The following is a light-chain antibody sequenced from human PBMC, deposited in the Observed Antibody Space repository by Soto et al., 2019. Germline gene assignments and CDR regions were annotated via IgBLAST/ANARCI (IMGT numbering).Light chain of an antibody. J-gene: IGLJ2*01. CDR2: DVS. V-gene: IGLV2-14*03. CDR3: SSYTSSSPLWV. CDR1: SSDVGGYNY. Sequence: QSALTQPPSVSGSPGQSITISCTGTSSDVGGYNYVSWYQQHPGKAPKLMTFDVSNRPSGVSNRCSGSKSGNTASLTISGLQAEDEADYYCSSYTSSSPLWVFGGGTQVTVL.